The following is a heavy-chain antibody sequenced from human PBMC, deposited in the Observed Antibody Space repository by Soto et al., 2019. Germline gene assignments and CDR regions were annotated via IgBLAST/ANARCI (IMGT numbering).Heavy chain of an antibody. CDR3: AREVVRVAGTRWFDP. V-gene: IGHV1-3*01. CDR1: GYTFTTYV. CDR2: INAGNDNT. Sequence: GASVKVSCKASGYTFTTYVMHWVRQAPGQRLEWMGWINAGNDNTKYSEKFQGRVTITRDTSASTVYMELSSLSPEDTAVYYCAREVVRVAGTRWFDPWGQGTLVTVSS. J-gene: IGHJ5*02. D-gene: IGHD6-19*01.